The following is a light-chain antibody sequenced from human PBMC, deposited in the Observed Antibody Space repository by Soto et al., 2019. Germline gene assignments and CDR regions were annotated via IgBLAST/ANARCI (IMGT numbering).Light chain of an antibody. CDR3: QQSHGIPFT. V-gene: IGKV1-39*01. J-gene: IGKJ2*01. Sequence: DIQMTQSPASLSASVGERVTLTCRASQTISTYLTWYQQEPGKAPKLLIYAASSWQSGVPSRFSGSGSGTDFTLTISSLQPEDFAAYYCQQSHGIPFTFGQGTKLEIK. CDR2: AAS. CDR1: QTISTY.